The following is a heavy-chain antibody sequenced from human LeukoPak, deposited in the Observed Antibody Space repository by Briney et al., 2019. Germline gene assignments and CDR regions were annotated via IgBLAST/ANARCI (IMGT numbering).Heavy chain of an antibody. V-gene: IGHV3-23*01. CDR3: AKAPLRHFDWSGYYFDY. D-gene: IGHD3-9*01. J-gene: IGHJ4*02. CDR2: ISGSGGST. Sequence: PGGSLRLSCAASGFTFSSYAMSWVRQAPGKGLEWVSAISGSGGSTYYADSVKGRFTISRDNSKNTLYLQMNSLRAEDTAVYYCAKAPLRHFDWSGYYFDYWGQGTLVTVSS. CDR1: GFTFSSYA.